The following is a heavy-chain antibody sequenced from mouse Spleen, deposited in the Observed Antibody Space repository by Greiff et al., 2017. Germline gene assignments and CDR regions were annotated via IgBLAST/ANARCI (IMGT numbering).Heavy chain of an antibody. V-gene: IGHV1-15*01. CDR1: GYTFTDYE. CDR3: TSLDSSGYLFAY. Sequence: QVQLKQSGAELVRPGASVTLSCKASGYTFTDYEMHWVKQTPVHGLEWIGAIDPETGGTAYNQKFKGKAILTADKSSSTAYMELRSLTSEDSAVYYCTSLDSSGYLFAYWGQGTLVTVSA. J-gene: IGHJ3*01. CDR2: IDPETGGT. D-gene: IGHD3-2*01.